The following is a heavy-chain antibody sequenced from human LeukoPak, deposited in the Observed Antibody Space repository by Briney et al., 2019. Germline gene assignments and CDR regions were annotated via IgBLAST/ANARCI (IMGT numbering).Heavy chain of an antibody. CDR3: SKPRGGYDILIGYFDY. J-gene: IGHJ4*02. CDR2: ILNDGTNK. V-gene: IGHV3-30*04. CDR1: GFTLIDYA. D-gene: IGHD3-9*01. Sequence: GGSLRLSCAASGFTLIDYAMHWVRQAPGKGLEWVAVILNDGTNKYYTDSVKGRFTISRDNSKNTLYLQMNSLRAEDTAVYYCSKPRGGYDILIGYFDYWGQGTLVPVSS.